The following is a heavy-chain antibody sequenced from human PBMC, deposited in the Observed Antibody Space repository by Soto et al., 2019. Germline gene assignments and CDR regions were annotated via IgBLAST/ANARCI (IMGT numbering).Heavy chain of an antibody. V-gene: IGHV1-8*01. CDR3: VRGGGHFGDYVDFDY. D-gene: IGHD4-17*01. J-gene: IGHJ4*02. CDR1: GYLFTTYD. CDR2: MSPDTGTS. Sequence: QVQLVQSGAEVRKPGASVKVSCKASGYLFTTYDINWVRQASGQGLEWLGWMSPDTGTSGYAEKFRGRVTMTRTTSITTAYLEMSGLTSDDTAVYYCVRGGGHFGDYVDFDYWGQGALVIVS.